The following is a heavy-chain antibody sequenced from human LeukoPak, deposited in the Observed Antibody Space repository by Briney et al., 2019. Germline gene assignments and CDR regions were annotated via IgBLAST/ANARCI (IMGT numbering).Heavy chain of an antibody. Sequence: ASVKVSCKPSGYTFTSYAISWLRQAPGQGLEWMGWISTYSGNTNYAQKLQGRITMTIETSTSTAYMELRSLRSDDTAVYYCARGGSRVVTYGNFDYWGQGALVTVSS. V-gene: IGHV1-18*01. CDR3: ARGGSRVVTYGNFDY. D-gene: IGHD2-21*02. CDR1: GYTFTSYA. J-gene: IGHJ4*02. CDR2: ISTYSGNT.